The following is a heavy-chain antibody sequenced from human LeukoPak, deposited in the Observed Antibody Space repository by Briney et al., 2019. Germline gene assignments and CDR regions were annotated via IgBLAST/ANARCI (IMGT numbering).Heavy chain of an antibody. J-gene: IGHJ6*02. CDR2: IYPGDSDT. V-gene: IGHV5-51*01. D-gene: IGHD6-6*01. CDR1: GYSFTSYW. CDR3: ARRSSSSKGGGYYYGMDV. Sequence: GESLKISCKGSGYSFTSYWIGWVRQMPGNGLEWMGIIYPGDSDTRYSPSFQGQVTISADKSISTAYLQWSSLKASDTAMYYCARRSSSSKGGGYYYGMDVWGQGTTVTVSS.